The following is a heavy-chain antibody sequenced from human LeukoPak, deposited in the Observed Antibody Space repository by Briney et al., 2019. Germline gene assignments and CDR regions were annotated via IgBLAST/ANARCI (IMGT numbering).Heavy chain of an antibody. Sequence: GGSLRLSCAASGFTFSSYSMNWVRQAPGKGLEWISSISSSSSYIYYADSVKGRFTISRDNAKNSLYLQTNSLRAEDTAVYYCARVGYSSGWTYFDYWGQGTLVTVSS. J-gene: IGHJ4*02. CDR1: GFTFSSYS. CDR3: ARVGYSSGWTYFDY. CDR2: ISSSSSYI. V-gene: IGHV3-21*01. D-gene: IGHD6-19*01.